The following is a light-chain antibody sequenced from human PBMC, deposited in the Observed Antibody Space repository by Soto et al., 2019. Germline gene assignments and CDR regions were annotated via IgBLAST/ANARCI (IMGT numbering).Light chain of an antibody. Sequence: EVVMTQSPATLSVSPGERATLSCRASQSFSGTFSWYQHKPGQAPRLLIYGASTRATGIPARFSGSGSGTEFTLTISRLQSEDFAVYSCQLSNYWPLSSAGGTKVDIK. J-gene: IGKJ4*01. CDR3: QLSNYWPLS. V-gene: IGKV3-15*01. CDR1: QSFSGT. CDR2: GAS.